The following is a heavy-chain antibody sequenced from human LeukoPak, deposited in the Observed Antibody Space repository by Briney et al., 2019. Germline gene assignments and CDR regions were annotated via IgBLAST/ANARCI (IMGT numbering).Heavy chain of an antibody. V-gene: IGHV4-39*07. CDR2: IYYSGST. CDR3: ARKEQWLIDY. Sequence: SETLSLTCTVSGGSISSSSYYWGWIRQPPGKGRQWIGSIYYSGSTYYNPSLKSRVTISVDTSKNQFSLKLSSVTAADTAVYYCARKEQWLIDYWGQGTLVTVSS. J-gene: IGHJ4*02. D-gene: IGHD6-19*01. CDR1: GGSISSSSYY.